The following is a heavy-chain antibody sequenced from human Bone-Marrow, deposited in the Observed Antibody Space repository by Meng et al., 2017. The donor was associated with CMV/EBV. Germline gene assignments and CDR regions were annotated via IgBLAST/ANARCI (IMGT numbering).Heavy chain of an antibody. CDR1: GFTFSSYW. CDR2: TGTHGDT. V-gene: IGHV3-13*01. D-gene: IGHD1-14*01. CDR3: ARGPSEHSAYLDY. J-gene: IGHJ4*02. Sequence: GGSLRLSCAASGFTFSSYWMHWVRQATGKGLEWVSATGTHGDTYYADSVKGRFTVSREDAKNSFYLQMNSLRAEDTAVYYCARGPSEHSAYLDYWGQGTLVTVSS.